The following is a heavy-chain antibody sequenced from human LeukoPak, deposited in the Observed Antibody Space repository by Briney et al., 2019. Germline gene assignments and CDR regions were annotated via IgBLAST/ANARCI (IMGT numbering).Heavy chain of an antibody. CDR1: GFTFSSYA. J-gene: IGHJ3*02. CDR2: ISGSGGST. D-gene: IGHD3-10*01. V-gene: IGHV3-23*01. Sequence: GGSLRLSCAASGFTFSSYAMSWVRQAPGKGLEWVSAISGSGGSTYYADSVKGRFTISRDNSKNKLYLQMNSLRAEDTAVYYCAKSGAWFGELFRAFDIWGQGTMVTVSS. CDR3: AKSGAWFGELFRAFDI.